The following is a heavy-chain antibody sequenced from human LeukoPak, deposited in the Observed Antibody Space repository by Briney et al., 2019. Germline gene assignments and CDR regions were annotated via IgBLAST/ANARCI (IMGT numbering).Heavy chain of an antibody. D-gene: IGHD1-26*01. CDR2: ISGSGGST. Sequence: PGGSLRLSCAASRFTLSNYAMSWVRQAPGKGLEWVSAISGSGGSTYYADSVKGRFTISRDNAKNTLYLQMNSLRVEDTAVYYCARDKGFWAYSGSYFDYWGRGTLVTVSS. CDR1: RFTLSNYA. J-gene: IGHJ4*02. CDR3: ARDKGFWAYSGSYFDY. V-gene: IGHV3-23*01.